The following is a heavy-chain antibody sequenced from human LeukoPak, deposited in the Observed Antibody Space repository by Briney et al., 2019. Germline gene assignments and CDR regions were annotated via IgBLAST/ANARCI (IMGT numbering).Heavy chain of an antibody. CDR2: ISAYNGNT. V-gene: IGHV1-18*01. J-gene: IGHJ4*02. CDR3: ARGKTLRFLEWLSPDFDY. Sequence: ASVKVSCKASGYTFTSYGISWVRQAPGQGLEWMGWISAYNGNTNYAQKLQGRVTMTTDTSTSTAYMELRSLRSDDTAVYYCARGKTLRFLEWLSPDFDYWGQGTLVTVSS. D-gene: IGHD3-3*01. CDR1: GYTFTSYG.